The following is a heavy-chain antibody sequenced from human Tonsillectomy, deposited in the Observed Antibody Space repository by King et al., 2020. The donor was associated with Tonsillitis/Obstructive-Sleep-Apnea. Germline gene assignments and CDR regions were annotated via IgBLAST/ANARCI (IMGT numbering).Heavy chain of an antibody. CDR2: IYPGDSDT. Sequence: VQLVQSGAEVKKPGESLKISCKGSGYSFTGYWIGWVRQMPGKGLEWMGIIYPGDSDTKYSPSFQGQVTISADKSISTASLQWSRLKGSDTAMYYCARRAADLKYYYMDVWGKGTTVTVSS. CDR1: GYSFTGYW. V-gene: IGHV5-51*01. J-gene: IGHJ6*03. CDR3: ARRAADLKYYYMDV. D-gene: IGHD6-13*01.